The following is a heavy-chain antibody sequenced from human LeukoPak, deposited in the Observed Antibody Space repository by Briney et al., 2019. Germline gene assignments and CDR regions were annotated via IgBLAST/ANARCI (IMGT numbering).Heavy chain of an antibody. CDR3: ERERLVVVGDAYYYYGMDV. Sequence: GGSLRLSCSASGFTFSNYKMNWVRQAPGKGLEWVSSIGSSRSYIYYADSVKGRSTISRDNGRHSLFLQMNGLRAEETSVYFCERERLVVVGDAYYYYGMDVWGQGTTVTVSS. D-gene: IGHD3-22*01. V-gene: IGHV3-21*01. CDR2: IGSSRSYI. J-gene: IGHJ6*02. CDR1: GFTFSNYK.